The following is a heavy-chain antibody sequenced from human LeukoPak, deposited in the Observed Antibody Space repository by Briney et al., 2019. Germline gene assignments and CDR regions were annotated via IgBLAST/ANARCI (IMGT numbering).Heavy chain of an antibody. CDR1: GFPFRSYW. D-gene: IGHD6-19*01. CDR3: ARQSGWYAGAYYFDY. Sequence: GSLRLSCAASGFPFRSYWMSWVRQAPGKGLEWVANIKQDGSEKYYVDSVKGRFTISRDNAKNSLYLQMNSLSAEDTAVYYCARQSGWYAGAYYFDYWGQGTLVTVSS. V-gene: IGHV3-7*01. CDR2: IKQDGSEK. J-gene: IGHJ4*02.